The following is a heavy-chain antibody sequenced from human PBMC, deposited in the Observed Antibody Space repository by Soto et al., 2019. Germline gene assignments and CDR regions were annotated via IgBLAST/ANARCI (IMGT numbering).Heavy chain of an antibody. V-gene: IGHV4-39*01. Sequence: SETLSLTCTVSGGSISSSSYHWGWIRQPPGKGLEWIGSIYYSGSTYYNPSLKSRVTISVDTSKNQFSLKLSSVTAADTAVYYCVPERIAVAGTFDYYYYYYMDVWGKGTTVTVSS. CDR1: GGSISSSSYH. CDR2: IYYSGST. J-gene: IGHJ6*03. D-gene: IGHD6-19*01. CDR3: VPERIAVAGTFDYYYYYYMDV.